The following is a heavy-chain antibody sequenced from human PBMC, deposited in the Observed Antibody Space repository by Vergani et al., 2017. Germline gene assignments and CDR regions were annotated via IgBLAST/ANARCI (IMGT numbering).Heavy chain of an antibody. CDR3: ARVEAGYDFWSGYSNWFDP. D-gene: IGHD3-3*01. J-gene: IGHJ5*02. CDR2: IYTSGST. Sequence: QVQLQESGPGLVKPSETLSLTCTVSGGSISSYYWSWIRQPAGKGLEWIGRIYTSGSTNYNPSLKSRVTMSVDTSKNQFSLKLSSVTAADTAVYYCARVEAGYDFWSGYSNWFDPWGQGTLVTVSS. CDR1: GGSISSYY. V-gene: IGHV4-4*07.